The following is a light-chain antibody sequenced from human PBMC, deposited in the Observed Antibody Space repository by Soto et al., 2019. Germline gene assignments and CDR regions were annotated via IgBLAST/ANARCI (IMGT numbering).Light chain of an antibody. CDR3: SSYTTSSSLYV. V-gene: IGLV2-14*01. J-gene: IGLJ1*01. CDR2: QVT. Sequence: QSVLTQPAAVSGSPGQSITISCTGTSSDVGYYNYVSWYQQHPGKAPQLIIFQVTSRASGISARFSGSKSGDTASLTISGLQAEDEADYYCSSYTTSSSLYVFGTGTKVTVL. CDR1: SSDVGYYNY.